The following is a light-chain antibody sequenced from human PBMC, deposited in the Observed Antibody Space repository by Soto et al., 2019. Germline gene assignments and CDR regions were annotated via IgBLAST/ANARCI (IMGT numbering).Light chain of an antibody. CDR3: QKYDDAPLS. CDR1: QGISSS. CDR2: DAS. V-gene: IGKV1-27*01. J-gene: IGKJ4*01. Sequence: DIQMTQSPSSLSTSIGDRVTITCRASQGISSSLAWYQQKPGKVPSLLIYDASTLQSGVPSRFSGSGSGTAFTLTISSLQPGDVATYYCQKYDDAPLSFGGGTKVEI.